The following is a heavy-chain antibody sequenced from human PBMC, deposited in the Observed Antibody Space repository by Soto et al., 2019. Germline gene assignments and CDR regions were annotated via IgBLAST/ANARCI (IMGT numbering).Heavy chain of an antibody. CDR1: GFTVSSNY. CDR2: IYSGGST. D-gene: IGHD3-3*01. J-gene: IGHJ4*02. CDR3: ASHYDFWSGYPY. V-gene: IGHV3-53*01. Sequence: PGGSLRLSCAASGFTVSSNYMSWVRQAPGKGLEWVSVIYSGGSTYYADSVKGRFTISRDNSKNTLYLQMNSLRAEDTAVYYCASHYDFWSGYPYWGQGTLVTVSS.